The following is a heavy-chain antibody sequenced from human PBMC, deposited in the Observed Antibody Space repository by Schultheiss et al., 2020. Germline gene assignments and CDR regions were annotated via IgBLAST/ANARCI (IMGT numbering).Heavy chain of an antibody. D-gene: IGHD2-2*01. CDR1: GYSFTSYW. CDR2: IDPSDSYT. V-gene: IGHV5-10-1*01. CDR3: ARPGEDIVVVPAAIGDAFDI. Sequence: GGSLRLSCKGSGYSFTSYWISWVRQMPGKGLEWMGRIDPSDSYTNYSPSFQGHVTISADKSISTAYLQWSSLKASDTAMYYCARPGEDIVVVPAAIGDAFDIWGQGTMVTVSS. J-gene: IGHJ3*02.